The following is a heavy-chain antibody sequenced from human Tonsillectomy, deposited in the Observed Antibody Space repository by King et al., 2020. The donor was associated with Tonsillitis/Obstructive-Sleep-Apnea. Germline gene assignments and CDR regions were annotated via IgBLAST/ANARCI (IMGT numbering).Heavy chain of an antibody. D-gene: IGHD6-13*01. CDR2: ISWNSGSI. CDR3: AKDLIIAVAGTPGDAFDI. J-gene: IGHJ3*02. CDR1: GFTFDDYA. V-gene: IGHV3-9*01. Sequence: VQLVESGGGLVQSGRSLRLSCAASGFTFDDYAMYWVRQAPGKGLEWVSGISWNSGSIGYADSVKGRFTISRDNAKNSLYLQMNSLRPEDTALYFCAKDLIIAVAGTPGDAFDIWGQGTMVTVSS.